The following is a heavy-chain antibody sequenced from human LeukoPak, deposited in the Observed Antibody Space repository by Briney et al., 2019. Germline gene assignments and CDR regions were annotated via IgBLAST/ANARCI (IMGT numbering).Heavy chain of an antibody. J-gene: IGHJ5*02. V-gene: IGHV4-59*01. CDR1: GGSISSYY. CDR2: IYYSGST. Sequence: SETLSLTCTVSGGSISSYYWSWIRQPPGKGLEWIGYIYYSGSTNYNPSLKSRVTISVDTSKNQFSLKLSSVTAADTAVYYCARGGKTTSRGYWFDPWGQGTLVTVSS. D-gene: IGHD3-22*01. CDR3: ARGGKTTSRGYWFDP.